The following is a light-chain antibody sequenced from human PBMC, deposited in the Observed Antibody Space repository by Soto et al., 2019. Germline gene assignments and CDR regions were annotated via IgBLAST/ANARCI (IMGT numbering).Light chain of an antibody. CDR3: QKSNSAPRT. V-gene: IGKV1-27*01. J-gene: IGKJ1*01. Sequence: DIQMTQSPSSLSASVGDRVTITCRASQGISNYLAWWQQKPGKVPKLLIYAASTLQSGVPPRFSGSGSGTDFPLPISSLQPEDVATYYCQKSNSAPRTFGQGTKVEIK. CDR2: AAS. CDR1: QGISNY.